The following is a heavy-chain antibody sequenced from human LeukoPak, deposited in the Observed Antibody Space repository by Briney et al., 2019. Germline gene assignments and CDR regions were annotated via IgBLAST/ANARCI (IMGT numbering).Heavy chain of an antibody. V-gene: IGHV3-33*01. Sequence: GGSLRLSCAASGFTFSSYGMHWVRQALGKGLEWVAVILSDGSKEFYTDSVKGRFTISRDNSKNTLYLQMNSLRAEDTAVYYCAREPAAVGSFDYWGQGTLVTVSS. CDR2: ILSDGSKE. CDR1: GFTFSSYG. J-gene: IGHJ4*02. CDR3: AREPAAVGSFDY. D-gene: IGHD2-2*01.